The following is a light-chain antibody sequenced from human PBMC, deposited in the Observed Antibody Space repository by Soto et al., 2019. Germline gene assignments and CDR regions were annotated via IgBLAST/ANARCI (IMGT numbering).Light chain of an antibody. CDR3: QQRRYWPVT. J-gene: IGKJ1*01. V-gene: IGKV3-11*01. CDR2: DAS. CDR1: QSVSSY. Sequence: EIVLTQSPAILSMSPGERATLSCRASQSVSSYFAWYQQKPGQAPRLLIYDASNRATGVPARFSGSGSGTDVTLTISSPEPEDFAVYYCQQRRYWPVTFGQGTKVEIK.